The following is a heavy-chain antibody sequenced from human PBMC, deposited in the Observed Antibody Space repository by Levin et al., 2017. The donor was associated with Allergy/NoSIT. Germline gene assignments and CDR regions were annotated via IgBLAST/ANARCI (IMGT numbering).Heavy chain of an antibody. V-gene: IGHV3-23*01. CDR3: AKDVRGGSS. J-gene: IGHJ4*02. CDR1: GFSFSSYA. CDR2: ISGGGTGT. Sequence: GGSLRLSCAASGFSFSSYAMSWVRQAPGEGLEWASAISGGGTGTYYADSVKGRFTISRDNSKDTLYLQMNSLRVEDTAVYYCAKDVRGGSSWGQGTLVTVSS. D-gene: IGHD6-13*01.